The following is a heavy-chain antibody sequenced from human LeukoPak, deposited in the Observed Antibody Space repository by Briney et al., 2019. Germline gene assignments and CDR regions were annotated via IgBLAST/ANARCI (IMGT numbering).Heavy chain of an antibody. CDR2: IYSGGST. Sequence: GGSLRLSCAASGFTVSSNYMSWVRQAPGKGLEWVSVIYSGGSTYYADSVKGQFTISRDNSKNTLYLQMNSLRAEDTAVYYCARGESSSWKLFDYWGQGTLVTVSS. CDR3: ARGESSSWKLFDY. V-gene: IGHV3-53*01. D-gene: IGHD6-13*01. J-gene: IGHJ4*02. CDR1: GFTVSSNY.